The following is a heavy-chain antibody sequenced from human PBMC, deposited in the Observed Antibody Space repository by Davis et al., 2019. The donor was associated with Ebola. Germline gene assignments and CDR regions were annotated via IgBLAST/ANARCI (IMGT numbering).Heavy chain of an antibody. CDR3: AKEWSYYGSGSPFDY. D-gene: IGHD3-10*01. CDR1: GFTFSSYA. Sequence: GESLKISCAASGFTFSSYAMSWVRQAPEKGLEWVSAISGSGGSTYYADSVKGRFTISRDNSKNTLYLQMNSLRAEDTAVYYCAKEWSYYGSGSPFDYWGQGTLVTVSS. CDR2: ISGSGGST. J-gene: IGHJ4*02. V-gene: IGHV3-23*01.